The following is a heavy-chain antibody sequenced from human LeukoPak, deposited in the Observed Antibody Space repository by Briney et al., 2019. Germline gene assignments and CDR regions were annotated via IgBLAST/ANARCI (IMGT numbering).Heavy chain of an antibody. CDR1: GYTFTSYD. J-gene: IGHJ5*02. Sequence: ASVKVSCKASGYTFTSYDINWVRQATGQGLEWMGWMNPNSGNTGYAQKFQGRVTITRNTSIGTAYMELSSLRSEDTAVYYCARRSCSGGSCYGQGAWFDPWGQGTLVTVSS. D-gene: IGHD2-15*01. CDR2: MNPNSGNT. CDR3: ARRSCSGGSCYGQGAWFDP. V-gene: IGHV1-8*03.